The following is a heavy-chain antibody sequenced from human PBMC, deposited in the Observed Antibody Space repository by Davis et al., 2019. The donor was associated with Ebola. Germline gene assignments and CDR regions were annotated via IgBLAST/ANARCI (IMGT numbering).Heavy chain of an antibody. CDR2: IYAGDSDT. J-gene: IGHJ4*02. CDR3: ARLRSITRLTSFYY. V-gene: IGHV5-51*01. D-gene: IGHD3-10*01. Sequence: KVSCKGSGYSFANYWIAWVRQTPAKGLEWMGIIYAGDSDTRYSPSFEGQVTISVDRSITTAYLQWSSLRASDTAIYYCARLRSITRLTSFYYWGQGTLVTVSS. CDR1: GYSFANYW.